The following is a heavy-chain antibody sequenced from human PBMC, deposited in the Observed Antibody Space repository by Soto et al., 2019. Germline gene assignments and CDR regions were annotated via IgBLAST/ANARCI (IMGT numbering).Heavy chain of an antibody. J-gene: IGHJ6*02. CDR2: IKKRADSYTT. D-gene: IGHD1-26*01. CDR3: ADVGPAFGLDV. Sequence: EVQLVESGGGLVQSGGSLRLACAASGLTFSDHHMDWVRQAPGKGLEWVGRIKKRADSYTTHYSASVKGRFTISRDDSRNSLYLQMDSLKTEDTAVYYCADVGPAFGLDVWGQGTTVTVSS. CDR1: GLTFSDHH. V-gene: IGHV3-72*01.